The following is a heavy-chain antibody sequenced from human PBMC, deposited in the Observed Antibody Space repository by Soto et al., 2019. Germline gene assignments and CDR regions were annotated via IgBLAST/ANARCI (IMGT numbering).Heavy chain of an antibody. Sequence: SETLSLTCTVSGGSISSSSYYWGWIRQPPGKGLEWIGSIYYSGSTYYNPSLKSRVTISVDTSKNQFSLKLSSVTAADTAVYYCARHGGPYYDFWSGYYRPAGYYYYMDVWGKGTTVTVSS. CDR2: IYYSGST. CDR3: ARHGGPYYDFWSGYYRPAGYYYYMDV. D-gene: IGHD3-3*01. J-gene: IGHJ6*03. V-gene: IGHV4-39*01. CDR1: GGSISSSSYY.